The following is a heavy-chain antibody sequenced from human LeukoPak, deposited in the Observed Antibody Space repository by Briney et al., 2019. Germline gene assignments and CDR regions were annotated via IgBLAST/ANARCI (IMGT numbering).Heavy chain of an antibody. J-gene: IGHJ4*02. D-gene: IGHD2-21*02. CDR3: ARATAYCGGDCYLDY. Sequence: SETLSLTCTVSGGSISSYYWSWIRQPAGKGLEWIGRIYTSGSTNYNPSLKSRVTMSIDTSKNQFSLKLSSLTAADTAVYYCARATAYCGGDCYLDYWGQGTLVTVSS. CDR1: GGSISSYY. CDR2: IYTSGST. V-gene: IGHV4-4*07.